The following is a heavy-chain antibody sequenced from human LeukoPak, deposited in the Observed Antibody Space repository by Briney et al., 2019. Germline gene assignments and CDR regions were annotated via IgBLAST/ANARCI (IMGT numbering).Heavy chain of an antibody. V-gene: IGHV3-53*01. D-gene: IGHD3-9*01. CDR2: IYSGGST. CDR3: AREPVTGYHFDY. Sequence: GGSLRLSCAASGFTFSSYAMSWVRQAPGKGLEWVSVIYSGGSTYYADSVKGRFTISRDNSKNTLYLQMNSLRAEDTAVYYCAREPVTGYHFDYWGQGTLVTVSS. CDR1: GFTFSSYA. J-gene: IGHJ4*02.